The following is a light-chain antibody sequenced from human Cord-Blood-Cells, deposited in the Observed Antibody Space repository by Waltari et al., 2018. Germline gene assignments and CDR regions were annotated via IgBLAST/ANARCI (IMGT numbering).Light chain of an antibody. Sequence: QSALTQPASVSGSPGQSITISCTGTSSDVGGYNYVSWYQQHPGKAPKLMIYDVSNRPSGVSNRFSCSKSGNTAFLTISGLQAEDEADYYCSSYTSSSTQVFGGGTKLTVL. J-gene: IGLJ2*01. CDR1: SSDVGGYNY. CDR3: SSYTSSSTQV. V-gene: IGLV2-14*01. CDR2: DVS.